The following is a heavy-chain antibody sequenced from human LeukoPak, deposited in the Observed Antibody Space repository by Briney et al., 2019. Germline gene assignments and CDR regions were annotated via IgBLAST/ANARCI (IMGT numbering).Heavy chain of an antibody. Sequence: SETLSLTCAVYGGSFSGYYWSWIRQPPGKGLEWIGEINHSGSTNYNPSLKSRVTISVDTSKNQFSLKLSSVTAADTAVYYCARAGDVVAKADWFDPWGQGTLVTVSS. J-gene: IGHJ5*02. CDR3: ARAGDVVAKADWFDP. CDR1: GGSFSGYY. D-gene: IGHD2-15*01. CDR2: INHSGST. V-gene: IGHV4-34*01.